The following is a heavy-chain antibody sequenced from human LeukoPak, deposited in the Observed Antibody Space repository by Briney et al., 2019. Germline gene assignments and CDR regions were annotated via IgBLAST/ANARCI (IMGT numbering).Heavy chain of an antibody. J-gene: IGHJ5*02. D-gene: IGHD1-7*01. Sequence: SETLSLTCTVSGGSISSDVYYCSWIRQHPVKGLEWIGYIYNSGSTYYNPSLKSRVTISVDTSKNQFSLKLSSVTAADTAVYCCVRDVSPGGNYFDPWGQGTLVTVSS. V-gene: IGHV4-31*03. CDR1: GGSISSDVYY. CDR2: IYNSGST. CDR3: VRDVSPGGNYFDP.